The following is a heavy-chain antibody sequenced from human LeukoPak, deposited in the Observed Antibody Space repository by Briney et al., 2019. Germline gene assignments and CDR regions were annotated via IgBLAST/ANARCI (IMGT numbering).Heavy chain of an antibody. CDR1: GFTFSSYA. Sequence: GGSVRLSCAASGFTFSSYAMSWVRHAPGKGVEWVSAISGSGGSTYYADSVKGRFTISRDNSKNTLYLQMNSRRAEDTAVYYCAKGGLNWNYYYYWGQGTLVTVSS. CDR3: AKGGLNWNYYYY. D-gene: IGHD1-1*01. V-gene: IGHV3-23*01. J-gene: IGHJ4*02. CDR2: ISGSGGST.